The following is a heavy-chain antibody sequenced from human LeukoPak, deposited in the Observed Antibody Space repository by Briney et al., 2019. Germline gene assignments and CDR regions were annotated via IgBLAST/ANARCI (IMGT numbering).Heavy chain of an antibody. V-gene: IGHV4-34*01. CDR3: ARTGFWSGYDY. D-gene: IGHD3-3*01. Sequence: SETLSLTCAVYGGSFSGYYWSWIRQPPGKGLEWIGEINHSGSTNYNPSLKSRVTISVDTSKNQFSLKLSSVTAADTAVYYCARTGFWSGYDYWGQGTLVTVSS. J-gene: IGHJ4*02. CDR2: INHSGST. CDR1: GGSFSGYY.